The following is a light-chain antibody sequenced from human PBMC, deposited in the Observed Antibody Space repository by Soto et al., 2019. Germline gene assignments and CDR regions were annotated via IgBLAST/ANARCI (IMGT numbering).Light chain of an antibody. V-gene: IGLV2-14*01. J-gene: IGLJ2*01. Sequence: QSVLTQPASVSGSPGQSITISCTGTSSDVGGYNYVSWYQQHPGKAPKLMIYDVNNRPSGVSNRFFGSKSGNTASLTVSGLQAEDEADYYCSSYTSSSTLVVFGGGTKLTVL. CDR2: DVN. CDR1: SSDVGGYNY. CDR3: SSYTSSSTLVV.